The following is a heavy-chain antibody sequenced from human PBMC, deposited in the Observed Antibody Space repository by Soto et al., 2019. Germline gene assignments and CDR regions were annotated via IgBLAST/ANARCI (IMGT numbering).Heavy chain of an antibody. D-gene: IGHD3-22*01. Sequence: GGSLRLSCAASGFTFSSYGMHWVRQAPGKGLEWVAVIWYDGSNKYYADSVKGRFTISRDNSKNTLYLQMNSLRAEDTAVYYCARERVDDSSGYCIDYWGQGTLVTVSS. V-gene: IGHV3-33*01. J-gene: IGHJ4*02. CDR1: GFTFSSYG. CDR2: IWYDGSNK. CDR3: ARERVDDSSGYCIDY.